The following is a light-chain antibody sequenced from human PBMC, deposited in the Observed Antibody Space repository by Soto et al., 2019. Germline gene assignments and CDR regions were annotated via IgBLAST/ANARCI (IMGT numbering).Light chain of an antibody. CDR1: HSVTRN. CDR3: HQYDNWPKT. CDR2: DAS. Sequence: IVRKQSTATRSVSPVERATLSCRASHSVTRNLAWYQQKPGQAPRLVIYDASTRATGIPARFSGSGSGTEFTLTISSLQSEDFAVYYCHQYDNWPKTFGQGRLLEVK. V-gene: IGKV3D-15*01. J-gene: IGKJ5*01.